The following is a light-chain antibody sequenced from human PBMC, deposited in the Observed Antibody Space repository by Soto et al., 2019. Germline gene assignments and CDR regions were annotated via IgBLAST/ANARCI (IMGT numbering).Light chain of an antibody. CDR2: DND. Sequence: QSVLTQPPSVSAAPGQKVTISCSGSSSNIGENYVSWYQQLPGTAAKLLIYDNDIRPSGIPDRFSGSKSGTSATLGITGLQTGDEADYYCGTWDSSLRGGVFGTGTKVTVL. J-gene: IGLJ1*01. V-gene: IGLV1-51*01. CDR3: GTWDSSLRGGV. CDR1: SSNIGENY.